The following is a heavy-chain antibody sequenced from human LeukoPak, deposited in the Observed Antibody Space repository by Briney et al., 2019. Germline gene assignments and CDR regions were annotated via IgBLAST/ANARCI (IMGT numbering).Heavy chain of an antibody. CDR2: IYPGDSDT. J-gene: IGHJ1*01. CDR1: GYSFSNYL. Sequence: GESLKISCKGLGYSFSNYLIAWVRQMPGKGLEWMGIIYPGDSDTRYSPSFQGQVTISADKSINTAYLQWSSLKASDTAMYYCARRAEAAEFFQIWGQGTLVTVSS. V-gene: IGHV5-51*01. CDR3: ARRAEAAEFFQI.